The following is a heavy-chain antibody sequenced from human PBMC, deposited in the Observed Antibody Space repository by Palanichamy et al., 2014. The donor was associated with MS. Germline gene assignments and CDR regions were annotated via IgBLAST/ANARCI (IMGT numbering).Heavy chain of an antibody. Sequence: QVQLVESGGGVIQPGRSLRLSCAASGFTFISYGMHWVRQAPGKGLEWVAVIWYDGSNKYYADSVKGRFTISRDNSKNTLYLQMNSLRAEDTAVYYCARENHDYSIYYYGMDVWGQGTTVTVSS. CDR3: ARENHDYSIYYYGMDV. CDR2: IWYDGSNK. CDR1: GFTFISYG. V-gene: IGHV3-33*01. J-gene: IGHJ6*02. D-gene: IGHD4-11*01.